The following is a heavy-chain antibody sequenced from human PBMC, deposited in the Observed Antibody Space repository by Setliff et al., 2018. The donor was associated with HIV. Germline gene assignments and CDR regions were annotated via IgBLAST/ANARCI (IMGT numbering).Heavy chain of an antibody. CDR1: GYTFTSYG. V-gene: IGHV1-18*01. CDR2: ISAYNGNR. CDR3: VRDESSYYDSSGYLVFDH. Sequence: ASVKVSCKASGYTFTSYGISWVRQAPGQGLEWVGWISAYNGNRNYAQKVQDRVTMTTDTSTRTAYMELRSLRSDDTAVYYCVRDESSYYDSSGYLVFDHWGQGTLVTVSS. D-gene: IGHD3-22*01. J-gene: IGHJ4*02.